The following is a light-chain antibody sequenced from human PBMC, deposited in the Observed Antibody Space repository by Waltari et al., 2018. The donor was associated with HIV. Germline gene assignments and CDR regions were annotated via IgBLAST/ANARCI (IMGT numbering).Light chain of an antibody. CDR1: RSDVGSYNL. CDR3: CSYAGSSTSV. J-gene: IGLJ3*02. Sequence: QSALTQPASVSGSPGQSITISCTGTRSDVGSYNLFSWYQQHPGKAPKLMIYEVSTRPSGVSNRFSGSKSGNTASLTISGLQAEDEADYYCCSYAGSSTSVFGGGTKLTVL. CDR2: EVS. V-gene: IGLV2-23*02.